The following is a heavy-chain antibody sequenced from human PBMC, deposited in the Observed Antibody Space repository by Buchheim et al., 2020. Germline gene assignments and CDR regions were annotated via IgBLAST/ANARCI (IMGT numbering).Heavy chain of an antibody. J-gene: IGHJ4*02. CDR3: AKEIRPNDF. CDR1: GFTFSSAA. CDR2: ISISGDTT. Sequence: EVQLVESGGGLVQPGGSLRLSCEVSGFTFSSAAMSWVRQAPGKGLEWVSFISISGDTTNYADSVMDRFTISRDNSKNTLYLQMNGLRAEDTAVYYCAKEIRPNDFWGQGTL. V-gene: IGHV3-23*04.